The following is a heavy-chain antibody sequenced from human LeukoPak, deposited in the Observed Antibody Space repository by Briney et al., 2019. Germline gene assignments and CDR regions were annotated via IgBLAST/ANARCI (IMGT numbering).Heavy chain of an antibody. CDR2: IWYEESNK. CDR3: ARDQYCSSTSCYNWSYYYYGMDV. J-gene: IGHJ6*02. V-gene: IGHV3-33*01. CDR1: GFTFSSYG. Sequence: GGSLGFSLEASGFTFSSYGMHWVRQAPARGLEGVAVIWYEESNKYYADSVKGRFTISRDNSKNTLYLQMNSLRAEDTAVYYCARDQYCSSTSCYNWSYYYYGMDVWGQGTTVTVSS. D-gene: IGHD2-2*02.